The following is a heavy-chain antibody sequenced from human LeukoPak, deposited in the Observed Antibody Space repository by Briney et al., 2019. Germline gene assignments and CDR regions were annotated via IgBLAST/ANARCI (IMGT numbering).Heavy chain of an antibody. J-gene: IGHJ6*02. V-gene: IGHV1-18*01. Sequence: ASVKVSCKASGYTFTSYGISWVRQAPGQGLEWMGWISAYSGNTNYAQKLQGRVTMTTDTSTSTAYMELRSLRSDDTAVYYCAREGVELLLPYYYYGMDVWGQGTTVTVSS. CDR2: ISAYSGNT. D-gene: IGHD2-15*01. CDR3: AREGVELLLPYYYYGMDV. CDR1: GYTFTSYG.